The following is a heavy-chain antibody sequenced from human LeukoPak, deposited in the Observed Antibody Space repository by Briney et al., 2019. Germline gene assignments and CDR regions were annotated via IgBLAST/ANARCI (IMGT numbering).Heavy chain of an antibody. Sequence: GGSLRLSCEASGFGVSSNYINWVRQAPGKGLEWVSAISGSGGSTYYADSVRGRFTISRDNSKNTLYLQMNSLRAEDTAVYYCAKETLGATLGYFDYWGQGTLVTVSS. CDR2: ISGSGGST. V-gene: IGHV3-23*01. CDR3: AKETLGATLGYFDY. CDR1: GFGVSSNY. J-gene: IGHJ4*02. D-gene: IGHD1-26*01.